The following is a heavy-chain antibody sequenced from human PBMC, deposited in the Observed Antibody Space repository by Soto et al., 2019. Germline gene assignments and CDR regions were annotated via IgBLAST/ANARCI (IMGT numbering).Heavy chain of an antibody. V-gene: IGHV4-30-4*01. CDR2: IYYSGST. J-gene: IGHJ2*01. CDR1: GGSISSGDYY. Sequence: QVQLQESGPGLVKPSQTLSLTCTVSGGSISSGDYYWSWIRQPPGKGLEWIGYIYYSGSTYYNPSLNSSVNLSVETSRSQISLEPGFVYGADTYVYCGDNERPTYFDLWGQGTLVTVSS. CDR3: DNERPTYFDL.